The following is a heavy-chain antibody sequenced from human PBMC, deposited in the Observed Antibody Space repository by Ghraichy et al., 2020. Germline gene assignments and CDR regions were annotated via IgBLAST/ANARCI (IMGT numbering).Heavy chain of an antibody. Sequence: ASVKVSCKASGYNFTGYGISWVRQAPGQGLEWMGWISAYNDHTNYVQKLQGRVTMTTDTSTTTAYMELRSLRSDDTAVYYCARDTSYWGNWYFDFWGRGTLVTVSS. CDR2: ISAYNDHT. CDR1: GYNFTGYG. CDR3: ARDTSYWGNWYFDF. D-gene: IGHD2-8*02. J-gene: IGHJ2*01. V-gene: IGHV1-18*01.